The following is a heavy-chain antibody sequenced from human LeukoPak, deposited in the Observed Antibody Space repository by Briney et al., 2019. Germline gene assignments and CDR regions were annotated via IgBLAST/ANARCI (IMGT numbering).Heavy chain of an antibody. J-gene: IGHJ6*03. CDR3: ARGQRAHVAGSSYMDV. V-gene: IGHV3-30*04. D-gene: IGHD2-15*01. CDR1: GFTFSNYA. CDR2: ISYDGRNK. Sequence: GRSLRLSCAASGFTFSNYAMHWVRQAPGKGLEWMSVISYDGRNKYFADSVKGRFTLSRDNSKNTLYLQMNNLRAEDTAVYYCARGQRAHVAGSSYMDVWGKGTTVTVSS.